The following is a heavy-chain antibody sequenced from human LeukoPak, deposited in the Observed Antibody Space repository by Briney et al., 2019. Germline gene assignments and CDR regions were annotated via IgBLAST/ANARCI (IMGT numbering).Heavy chain of an antibody. CDR2: ISSSSYI. Sequence: GGSLRLSCAASGFTFSSYSMNWVRQAPGKGLEWVSSISSSSYIYYADSVKGRFTISRDNAKNSLYLQMNSLRAEDTAVYYCARSVGPVAGSMVDYWGQGTLVTVSS. CDR3: ARSVGPVAGSMVDY. V-gene: IGHV3-21*01. CDR1: GFTFSSYS. D-gene: IGHD6-19*01. J-gene: IGHJ4*02.